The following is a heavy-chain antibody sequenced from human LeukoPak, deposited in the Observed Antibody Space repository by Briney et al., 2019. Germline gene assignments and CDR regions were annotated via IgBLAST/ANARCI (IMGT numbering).Heavy chain of an antibody. Sequence: SETLSLTCAVYGGSFSGYYWSWIRQPPGKGLEWIGEINHSGSTNYNPSLKSRVTISVDTSKNQFSLKLSSVTAADTAVYYCARRDILTGYYIGYFDYWGQGTLVTVSS. J-gene: IGHJ4*02. D-gene: IGHD3-9*01. V-gene: IGHV4-34*01. CDR3: ARRDILTGYYIGYFDY. CDR2: INHSGST. CDR1: GGSFSGYY.